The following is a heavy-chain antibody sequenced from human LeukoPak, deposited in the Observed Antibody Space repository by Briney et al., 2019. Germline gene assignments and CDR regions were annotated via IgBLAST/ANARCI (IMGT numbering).Heavy chain of an antibody. Sequence: PSETLSLTCTVSGASISTYYWSWIRQPPGKGLEWIGYIYYSGNTKYDPSLKSRVTISVDTSKNQFSLNLSSVTAADTAVYYCARVGQGNFDYWAQGTLVTVSS. CDR2: IYYSGNT. J-gene: IGHJ4*02. CDR3: ARVGQGNFDY. D-gene: IGHD3-10*01. V-gene: IGHV4-59*01. CDR1: GASISTYY.